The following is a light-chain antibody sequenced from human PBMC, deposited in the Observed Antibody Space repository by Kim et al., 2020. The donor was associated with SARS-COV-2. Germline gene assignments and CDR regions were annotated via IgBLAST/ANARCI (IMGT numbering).Light chain of an antibody. Sequence: SSELTQYPAVSVALGQAVKITCQGDSVTTYAPSWFQQKPGRAPVLVIYGRDSRPTGIPDRFSGSASGDTASLTITGTQAEDEADYYCNSRDRRGHPVFGT. V-gene: IGLV3-19*01. CDR2: GRD. J-gene: IGLJ1*01. CDR3: NSRDRRGHPV. CDR1: SVTTYA.